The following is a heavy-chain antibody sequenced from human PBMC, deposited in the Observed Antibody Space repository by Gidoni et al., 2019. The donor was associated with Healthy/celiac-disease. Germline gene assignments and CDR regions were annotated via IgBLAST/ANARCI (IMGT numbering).Heavy chain of an antibody. Sequence: QVQLVQSVAAVTKPGASVKVSCKASGYTFTGYYMHWVRQAPGQGLEWMGWINPNSGGTNYAQKFQGRVTMTRETSISTAYMELSRMRSDDTAVYYCARIWNHENDAFDIWGQGTMVTVSS. CDR2: INPNSGGT. J-gene: IGHJ3*02. CDR3: ARIWNHENDAFDI. D-gene: IGHD1-1*01. CDR1: GYTFTGYY. V-gene: IGHV1-2*02.